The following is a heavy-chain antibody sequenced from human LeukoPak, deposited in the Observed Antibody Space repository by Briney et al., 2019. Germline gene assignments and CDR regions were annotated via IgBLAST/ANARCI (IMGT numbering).Heavy chain of an antibody. D-gene: IGHD2-2*01. V-gene: IGHV1-46*01. CDR1: GYTFTSYY. J-gene: IGHJ6*02. Sequence: ASVKVSCKASGYTFTSYYMHWVRRAPGQGLEWMGIINPSGGSTSYAQKFQGRVTMTRDTSTSTVYMELSSLRSEDTAVYYCARLPTRKYYYYGMDVWGQGTTVTVSS. CDR3: ARLPTRKYYYYGMDV. CDR2: INPSGGST.